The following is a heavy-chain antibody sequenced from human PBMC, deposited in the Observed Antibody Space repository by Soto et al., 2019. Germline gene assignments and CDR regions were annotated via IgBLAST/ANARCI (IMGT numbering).Heavy chain of an antibody. CDR1: GFTFSNYG. Sequence: GGSLRLSCAGSGFTFSNYGMSWGRQAPGQGLEWVTSMTDSGDRTEYAYSVKGRFTISRDNSKNTLYLQMTSLRAEDTAVYYCVKDNSGNWEYMADWGRGTTVTVSS. J-gene: IGHJ6*02. CDR2: MTDSGDRT. CDR3: VKDNSGNWEYMAD. V-gene: IGHV3-23*01. D-gene: IGHD7-27*01.